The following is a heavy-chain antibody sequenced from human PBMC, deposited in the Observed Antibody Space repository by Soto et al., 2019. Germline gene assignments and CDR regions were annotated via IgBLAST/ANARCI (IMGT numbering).Heavy chain of an antibody. J-gene: IGHJ4*02. Sequence: EVQLLESGGGFVQPGGSLTLSCSTSGFTFKDCAISCVRQAPGKGLEWVSGISGSGGATYYTDSVEGHFTISKDCSKNTLSLQMTGLRVADTPVYYCARTRTAFYRYYFDSWGQGDLVTVSS. CDR3: ARTRTAFYRYYFDS. CDR1: GFTFKDCA. CDR2: ISGSGGAT. V-gene: IGHV3-23*01. D-gene: IGHD2-21*02.